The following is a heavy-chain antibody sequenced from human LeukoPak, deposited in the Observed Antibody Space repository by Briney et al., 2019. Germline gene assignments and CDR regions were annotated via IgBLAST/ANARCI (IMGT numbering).Heavy chain of an antibody. V-gene: IGHV1-46*01. J-gene: IGHJ5*02. CDR2: INPSGGST. Sequence: ASVKVSCKASGYTFTSYHMHWLRQAPGQGLEWMGIINPSGGSTRYAQKFQGRVTMTRDTSTSTVYMEVSSLRSEDTAVYYCARSVYTIIAVIEGATNWFDPWGQGTLVTVSS. CDR3: ARSVYTIIAVIEGATNWFDP. CDR1: GYTFTSYH. D-gene: IGHD6-19*01.